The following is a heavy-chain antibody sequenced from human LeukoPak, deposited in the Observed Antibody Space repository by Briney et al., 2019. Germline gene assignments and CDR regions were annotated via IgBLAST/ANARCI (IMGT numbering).Heavy chain of an antibody. CDR2: INKNGGST. J-gene: IGHJ4*02. CDR3: VRTDYYESSGEYDDFDY. CDR1: GFTFSIYA. V-gene: IGHV3-64*02. D-gene: IGHD3-22*01. Sequence: AGSLRLSCAASGFTFSIYAMHWVRQPPGKGLEYVSGINKNGGSTYYADSVKGRFTISRDNANNTLYLQMRFVRAEDMAVYYCVRTDYYESSGEYDDFDYWGEGTLVTVSS.